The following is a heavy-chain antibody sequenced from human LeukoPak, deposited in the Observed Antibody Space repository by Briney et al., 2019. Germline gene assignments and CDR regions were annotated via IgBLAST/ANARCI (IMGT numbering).Heavy chain of an antibody. V-gene: IGHV3-48*03. CDR2: ISSSGSTI. CDR3: ARSLTYNWFDP. Sequence: PGGSLRLSCAASGFTFSSYEMNWVRQAPGKGLEWVSYISSSGSTIYYADSVKGRFTISRDNAKNSLYLQMNSLRAEDTAVYYCARSLTYNWFDPWGQGTLVTVSS. CDR1: GFTFSSYE. J-gene: IGHJ5*02.